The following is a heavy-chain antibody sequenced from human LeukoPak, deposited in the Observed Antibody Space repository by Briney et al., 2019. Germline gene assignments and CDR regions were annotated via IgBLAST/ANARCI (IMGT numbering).Heavy chain of an antibody. CDR3: AKDWGRSPVPSLIDY. V-gene: IGHV4-30-4*01. CDR2: IYYSGST. Sequence: SETLSLTCTVSGGSISSGDYYWSWIRQPPGKGLVWIGYIYYSGSTYYNPSLKSRVTISVDTSKNQFSLKLSSVTAADTALYYCAKDWGRSPVPSLIDYWGQGTLVTVSS. J-gene: IGHJ4*02. D-gene: IGHD2-2*01. CDR1: GGSISSGDYY.